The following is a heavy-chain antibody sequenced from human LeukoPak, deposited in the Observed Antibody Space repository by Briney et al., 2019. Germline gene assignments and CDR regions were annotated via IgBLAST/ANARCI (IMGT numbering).Heavy chain of an antibody. CDR2: IFYSGST. Sequence: SETLSLTCTVSGGSIATYYWSWIRQPPGKALEWIGYIFYSGSTNYNPSLKSRVTMSIDTSKNQFSLKLSSVTAADTAVYYCARAPLAARKPTRLYYFDYWGQGTLVTVSS. CDR3: ARAPLAARKPTRLYYFDY. CDR1: GGSIATYY. J-gene: IGHJ4*02. V-gene: IGHV4-59*12. D-gene: IGHD6-6*01.